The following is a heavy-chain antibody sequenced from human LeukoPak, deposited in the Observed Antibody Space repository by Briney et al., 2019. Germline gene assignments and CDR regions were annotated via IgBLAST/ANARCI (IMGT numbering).Heavy chain of an antibody. J-gene: IGHJ4*02. CDR3: ARFKPYDSSGYFDY. D-gene: IGHD3-22*01. CDR1: GGTFTSYA. V-gene: IGHV1-69*13. CDR2: IIPIFGTA. Sequence: SVKVSCKASGGTFTSYAISWVRQAPGQGLEWMGGIIPIFGTANYAQKFQGRVTITADESTMTAYMELSSLRSEDTAVYYCARFKPYDSSGYFDYWGQGTLVTVSS.